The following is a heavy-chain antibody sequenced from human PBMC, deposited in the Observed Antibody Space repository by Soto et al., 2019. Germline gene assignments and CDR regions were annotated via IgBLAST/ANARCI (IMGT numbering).Heavy chain of an antibody. CDR1: GGSISSGGYY. D-gene: IGHD1-20*01. V-gene: IGHV4-31*03. J-gene: IGHJ4*02. CDR2: IYYSGST. Sequence: SETLSLTCTVSGGSISSGGYYWSWIRQHPGKGLEWIGYIYYSGSTYYNPSLKSRVTISVDTSKNQFSLKLSSVTAADTAVYYCARDSRRYNWSKIDYWGQGTLVTVSS. CDR3: ARDSRRYNWSKIDY.